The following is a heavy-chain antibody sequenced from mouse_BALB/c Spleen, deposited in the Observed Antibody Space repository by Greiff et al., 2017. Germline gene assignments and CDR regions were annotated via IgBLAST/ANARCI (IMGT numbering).Heavy chain of an antibody. CDR1: GFTFSSYA. Sequence: EVKLVESGGGLVKPGGSLKLSCAASGFTFSSYAMSWVRQSPEKRLEWVAEISSGGSYTYYPDTVTGRFTISRDNAKNTLYLEMSSLRSEDTAMYYCARGYYGSSDYWGQGTTLTVSS. J-gene: IGHJ2*01. D-gene: IGHD1-1*01. CDR3: ARGYYGSSDY. CDR2: ISSGGSYT. V-gene: IGHV5-9-4*01.